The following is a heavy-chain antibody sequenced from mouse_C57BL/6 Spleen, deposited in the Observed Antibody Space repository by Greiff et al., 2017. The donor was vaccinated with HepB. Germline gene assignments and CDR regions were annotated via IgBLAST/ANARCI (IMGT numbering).Heavy chain of an antibody. CDR1: GYAFTNYL. Sequence: QVQLKQSGAELVRPGTSVKVSCKASGYAFTNYLIEWVKQRPGQGLEWIGVINPGSGGTNYNEKFKGKATLTADKSSSTAYMQLSSLTSEDSAVYFCARGGTAQARDYAMDYWGQGTSVTVSS. CDR2: INPGSGGT. J-gene: IGHJ4*01. CDR3: ARGGTAQARDYAMDY. D-gene: IGHD3-2*02. V-gene: IGHV1-54*01.